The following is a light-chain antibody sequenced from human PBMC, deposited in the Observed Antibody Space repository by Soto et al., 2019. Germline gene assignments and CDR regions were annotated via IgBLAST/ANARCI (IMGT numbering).Light chain of an antibody. CDR2: DAS. V-gene: IGKV3-11*01. J-gene: IGKJ2*01. CDR3: QQRSNWPYT. Sequence: EIVLTQSPATLSLSPGERATLSCRASQSVSSYLAWYQQKPGQAPRLLIYDASNRATGIPARFSGSGSGTDVTLPISSLEPEDFAVYYCQQRSNWPYTFGQGTKLEIK. CDR1: QSVSSY.